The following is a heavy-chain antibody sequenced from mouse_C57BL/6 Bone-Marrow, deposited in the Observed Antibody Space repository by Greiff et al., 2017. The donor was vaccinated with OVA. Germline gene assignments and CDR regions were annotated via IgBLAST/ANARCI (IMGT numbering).Heavy chain of an antibody. CDR1: GYTFTSYW. J-gene: IGHJ1*03. CDR2: IDPSDSDT. D-gene: IGHD1-1*01. Sequence: QVQLQQPGAELVRPGSSVKLSCKASGYTFTSYWMHWVKQRPIQGLEWIGNIDPSDSDTHYNQKFKDKATLTVDKSSSTAYMQLSSLTSGDSAVDDCARDYGSTRWYFDVWGKGTTVTVSS. CDR3: ARDYGSTRWYFDV. V-gene: IGHV1-52*01.